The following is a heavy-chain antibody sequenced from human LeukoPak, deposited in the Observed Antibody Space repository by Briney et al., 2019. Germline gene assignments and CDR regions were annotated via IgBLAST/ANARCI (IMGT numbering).Heavy chain of an antibody. CDR2: IFNSGST. J-gene: IGHJ6*02. CDR3: ARDRGPRYGMDV. Sequence: SETLPLTCTVSGASISSGGYFWSWIRQRPGTGLERIGYIFNSGSTHYSPSLKSRLIISLDTSKNQFSLKLTSVAAADTAVYYCARDRGPRYGMDVWGQGTTVTVSS. V-gene: IGHV4-31*03. D-gene: IGHD5-24*01. CDR1: GASISSGGYF.